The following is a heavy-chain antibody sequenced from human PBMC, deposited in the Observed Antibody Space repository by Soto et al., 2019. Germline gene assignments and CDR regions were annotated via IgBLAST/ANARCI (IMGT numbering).Heavy chain of an antibody. CDR2: INSDGSST. CDR3: ARDEGLRVELRGFDY. D-gene: IGHD1-26*01. Sequence: GGSLRLSCAASGFTFSSYWMHWVRQAPGKGLVWVSRINSDGSSTTSADSVQGRFTISRDNAKNTLFLQMNSLRAEDTAVYYCARDEGLRVELRGFDYWGQGTLVTVSS. V-gene: IGHV3-74*01. J-gene: IGHJ4*02. CDR1: GFTFSSYW.